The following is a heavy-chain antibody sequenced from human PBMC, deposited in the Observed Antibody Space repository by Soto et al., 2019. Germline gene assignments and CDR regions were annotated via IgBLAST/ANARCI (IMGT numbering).Heavy chain of an antibody. J-gene: IGHJ4*02. D-gene: IGHD3-16*02. CDR2: ISGSGGST. CDR3: AKMPLYDYIWGSYRPGGFDY. Sequence: GGSLRLSCAASGFTFSSYAMSWVRQAPGKGLEWVSAISGSGGSTYYADSVKGRFTISRDNSKNRLYLQMNSLRAEDTAVYYCAKMPLYDYIWGSYRPGGFDYWGQGTLVTVSS. V-gene: IGHV3-23*01. CDR1: GFTFSSYA.